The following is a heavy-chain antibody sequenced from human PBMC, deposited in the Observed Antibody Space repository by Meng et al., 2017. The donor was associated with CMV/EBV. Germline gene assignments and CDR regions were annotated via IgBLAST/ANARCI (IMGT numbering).Heavy chain of an antibody. CDR1: GGTFSSYA. V-gene: IGHV1-69*05. Sequence: SVKVSCKASGGTFSSYAIRWVRQAPRQGLEWMGGIIPIFGTANYAQKFQGRVTITTDESTSTAYMELSSLRSEDTAVYYCARDSADSSGYYYGYYYYGMDVWGQGTTVTVSS. CDR3: ARDSADSSGYYYGYYYYGMDV. CDR2: IIPIFGTA. D-gene: IGHD3-22*01. J-gene: IGHJ6*02.